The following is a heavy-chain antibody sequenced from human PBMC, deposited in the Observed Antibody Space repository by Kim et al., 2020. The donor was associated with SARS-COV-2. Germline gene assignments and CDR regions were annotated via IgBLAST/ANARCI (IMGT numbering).Heavy chain of an antibody. Sequence: SSTIYYADSVKGRFTISRDNAKNSLYLQMNSLRDEDTAVYYCARGEGMGYWGQGTLVTVSS. V-gene: IGHV3-48*02. CDR3: ARGEGMGY. D-gene: IGHD6-13*01. CDR2: SSTI. J-gene: IGHJ4*02.